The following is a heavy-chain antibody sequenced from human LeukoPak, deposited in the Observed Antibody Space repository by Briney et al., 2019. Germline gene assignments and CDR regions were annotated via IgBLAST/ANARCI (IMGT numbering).Heavy chain of an antibody. CDR2: INHRGST. V-gene: IGHV4-34*01. D-gene: IGHD6-19*01. J-gene: IGHJ4*02. CDR3: ARHLSSGWYRFDY. CDR1: GGSFSGYY. Sequence: SETLSLTCAVYGGSFSGYYWSWIRQPPGKGLEWIGEINHRGSTNYNPSLKSRVTISVDTSKNQFSLKLTSVTAADTAVYYCARHLSSGWYRFDYWGQGTLVTVSS.